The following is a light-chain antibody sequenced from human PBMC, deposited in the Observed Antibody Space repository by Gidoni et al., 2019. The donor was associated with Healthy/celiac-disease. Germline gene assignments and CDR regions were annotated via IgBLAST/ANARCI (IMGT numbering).Light chain of an antibody. CDR1: QSVSSN. Sequence: EIVMTQSPATLSVSPGERATLSCRDSQSVSSNLAWYQQKPGQAPRLLIYGASTRATGIPAMFSGSWSGTEFTLTISSLQSEDFSVYYCQQYNNWPPWTFGQGTKVEIK. CDR3: QQYNNWPPWT. CDR2: GAS. J-gene: IGKJ1*01. V-gene: IGKV3-15*01.